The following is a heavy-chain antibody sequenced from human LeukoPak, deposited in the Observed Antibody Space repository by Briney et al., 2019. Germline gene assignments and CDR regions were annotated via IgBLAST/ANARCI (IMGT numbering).Heavy chain of an antibody. V-gene: IGHV3-7*05. CDR2: IREDGSEK. Sequence: TGGSLRLSCVASGFTFNNYWMNWVRQAPGRGLEWVANIREDGSEKNYVESVKGRFTISSENAKNSLYLQMDNLRAEDTAVFYCATDRREEPSNYDRNRFAYWGQGTLVTVSS. CDR3: ATDRREEPSNYDRNRFAY. CDR1: GFTFNNYW. J-gene: IGHJ4*02. D-gene: IGHD3-22*01.